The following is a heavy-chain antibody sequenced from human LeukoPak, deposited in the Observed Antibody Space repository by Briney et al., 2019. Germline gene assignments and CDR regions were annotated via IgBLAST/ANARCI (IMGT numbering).Heavy chain of an antibody. Sequence: GGSLRLSCAASGFTFSSYAMSWVRQAPGKGLEWVSAIRGSGGSTYYADSVKGRFTISRDNSKNTLYLQMNSLRAEDTAVYYCAKETHTYYYGSGSSTSFDYWGQGTLVTVSS. CDR1: GFTFSSYA. CDR3: AKETHTYYYGSGSSTSFDY. V-gene: IGHV3-23*01. CDR2: IRGSGGST. D-gene: IGHD3-10*01. J-gene: IGHJ4*02.